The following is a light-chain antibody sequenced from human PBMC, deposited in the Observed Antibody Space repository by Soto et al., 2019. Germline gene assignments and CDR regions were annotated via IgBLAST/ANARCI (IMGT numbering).Light chain of an antibody. V-gene: IGKV4-1*01. CDR1: RIFLYSSNNKNY. CDR3: QQYYSTPLT. J-gene: IGKJ4*01. CDR2: WAS. Sequence: DIVMTQSPDSLAVSLCERAAINFKASRIFLYSSNNKNYLAWYQQKPGQPPKLLIYWASTRESGVPDRFSGSGSGTDFTLSISSLQAEDVAVYYCQQYYSTPLTFGGGTKVDI.